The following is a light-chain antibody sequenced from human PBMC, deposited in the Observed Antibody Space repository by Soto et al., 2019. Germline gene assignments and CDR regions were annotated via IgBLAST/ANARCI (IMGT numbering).Light chain of an antibody. CDR3: NSSTTGNTHVV. CDR1: SSDVDDYNY. V-gene: IGLV2-14*03. CDR2: DVT. J-gene: IGLJ2*01. Sequence: QSALTQPASVSGSPGQSVTISCTGTSSDVDDYNYVSCYQHHPGKAPKLVIFDVTHRHSGVSNRFSGSKSCNTSSRTISGLQAEDPAQYYCNSSTTGNTHVVFGGGTKLTVL.